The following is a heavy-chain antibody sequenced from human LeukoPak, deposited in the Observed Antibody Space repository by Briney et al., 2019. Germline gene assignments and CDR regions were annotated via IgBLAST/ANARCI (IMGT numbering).Heavy chain of an antibody. CDR3: AREALVAGINWFDP. V-gene: IGHV3-7*01. CDR2: IKQDGSEK. CDR1: GFTFSSYW. Sequence: GGSLRLSCAASGFTFSSYWMSWVRQAPGKGLEWVANIKQDGSEKYYVDSVKGRFTISRDNAKNSLYLQMNSLRAEDTAVYYCAREALVAGINWFDPWGQGTLATVSS. D-gene: IGHD6-19*01. J-gene: IGHJ5*02.